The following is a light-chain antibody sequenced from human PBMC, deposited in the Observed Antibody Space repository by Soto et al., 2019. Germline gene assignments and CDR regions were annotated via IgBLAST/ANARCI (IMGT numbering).Light chain of an antibody. CDR1: SSDVGGYDY. CDR3: SSYTSSSFVI. Sequence: QSVLTQPASVSGSPGQSIAISCTGTSSDVGGYDYVSWYQQHPGKAPKLMIYEVTNRPSGVSTRFSGSKSGNTASLTISGLQAEDEAHYYCSSYTSSSFVIFGGGTKLTVL. J-gene: IGLJ2*01. V-gene: IGLV2-14*01. CDR2: EVT.